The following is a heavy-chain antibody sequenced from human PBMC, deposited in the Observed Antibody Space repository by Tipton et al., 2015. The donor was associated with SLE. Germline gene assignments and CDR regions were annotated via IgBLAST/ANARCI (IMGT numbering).Heavy chain of an antibody. V-gene: IGHV4-34*09. CDR3: ARPKSITMVRGLTTGPFDI. CDR2: INHSGST. J-gene: IGHJ3*02. D-gene: IGHD3-10*01. Sequence: LRLSCAVYGGSFSGYYWSWIRQSPGKGLEWIGEINHSGSTNYNPSLKSRVTISVDTSKNQFSLKLSSVTAADTAVYYCARPKSITMVRGLTTGPFDIWGQGTMVTVSS. CDR1: GGSFSGYY.